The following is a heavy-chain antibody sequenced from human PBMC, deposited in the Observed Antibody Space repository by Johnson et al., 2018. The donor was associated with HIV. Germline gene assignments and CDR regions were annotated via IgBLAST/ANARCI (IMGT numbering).Heavy chain of an antibody. CDR2: IWYDGSNK. Sequence: QVLLVESGGGVVQPGRSLRLSCAASGFTFSSYGMHWVRQAPGKGLAWVAAIWYDGSNKYYADSVKGRFTISRDNSKNTLYLQMNSLRAEDTAVYYCARASAGEAFDIWGQGTMVTVAS. CDR3: ARASAGEAFDI. D-gene: IGHD7-27*01. CDR1: GFTFSSYG. V-gene: IGHV3-33*08. J-gene: IGHJ3*02.